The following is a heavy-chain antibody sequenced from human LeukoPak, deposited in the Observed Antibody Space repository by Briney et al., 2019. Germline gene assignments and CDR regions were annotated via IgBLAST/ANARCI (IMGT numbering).Heavy chain of an antibody. J-gene: IGHJ3*02. CDR3: ARDPAYYDSSGYYHDAFDI. V-gene: IGHV1-69*06. CDR2: IIPIFGTA. CDR1: GGTFSSYA. Sequence: GASVKVSCKASGGTFSSYAISWVRQAPGQGLEWMGGIIPIFGTANYAQKFQGRVTITADKSTSTAYMELSSLRSEDTAVYYCARDPAYYDSSGYYHDAFDIWGQGTMVTVSS. D-gene: IGHD3-22*01.